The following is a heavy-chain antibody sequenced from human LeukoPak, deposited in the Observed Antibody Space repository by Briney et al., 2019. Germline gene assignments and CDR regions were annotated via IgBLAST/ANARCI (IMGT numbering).Heavy chain of an antibody. CDR1: GGSISSGGYY. D-gene: IGHD5-18*01. V-gene: IGHV4-30-2*01. J-gene: IGHJ4*02. Sequence: PSETLSLTCTVSGGSISSGGYYWSWIRQPPGKGLEWIGYIYHSGSTYYDPSLKSRVTISVDRSKNQFSLKLSSVTAADTAVYYCARGLLGTAMPNDYWGQGTLVTVSS. CDR2: IYHSGST. CDR3: ARGLLGTAMPNDY.